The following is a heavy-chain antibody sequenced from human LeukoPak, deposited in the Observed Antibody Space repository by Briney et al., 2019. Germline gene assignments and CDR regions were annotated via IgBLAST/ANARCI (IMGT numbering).Heavy chain of an antibody. CDR3: AHSYGYPNWFDP. J-gene: IGHJ5*02. CDR2: IYYSGST. CDR1: GGSISSSSYY. Sequence: SETLSLTCTVSGGSISSSSYYWGWIRQPPGKGLEWIGSIYYSGSTYYNPSLKSRVTISVDTSKNQFSLKLSSVTAADTAVYYCAHSYGYPNWFDPWGQGTLVTVSS. V-gene: IGHV4-39*07. D-gene: IGHD5-18*01.